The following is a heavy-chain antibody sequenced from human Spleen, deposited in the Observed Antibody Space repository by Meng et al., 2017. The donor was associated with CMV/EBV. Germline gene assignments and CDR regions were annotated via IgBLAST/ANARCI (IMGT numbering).Heavy chain of an antibody. CDR1: A. CDR2: ISFDGSKQ. V-gene: IGHV3-30-3*01. CDR3: TRGDVDYDFWSGYPHNSLFDY. Sequence: AMHWVRQAPGKGLQWVAVISFDGSKQFHADSVKGRLTISRDNSRNTLYLQMNSLRPEDTAVYYCTRGDVDYDFWSGYPHNSLFDYWGQGTVVTVSS. D-gene: IGHD3-3*01. J-gene: IGHJ4*02.